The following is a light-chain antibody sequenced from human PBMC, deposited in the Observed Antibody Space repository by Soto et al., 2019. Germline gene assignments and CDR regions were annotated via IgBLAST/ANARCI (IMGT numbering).Light chain of an antibody. J-gene: IGLJ3*02. V-gene: IGLV2-14*01. CDR1: SRDVGGYNY. CDR3: ISYTSRSTWV. Sequence: QSALTQPASVSGSPGQSITISCTGTSRDVGGYNYVSWYQQHPGKVPKLMIYDVSDRPLGVSNRFSGSKSGNTASLTISGLQAEDEADYYCISYTSRSTWVFGGGTKLTVL. CDR2: DVS.